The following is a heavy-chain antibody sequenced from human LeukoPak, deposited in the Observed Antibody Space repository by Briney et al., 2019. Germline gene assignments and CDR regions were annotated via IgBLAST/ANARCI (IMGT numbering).Heavy chain of an antibody. V-gene: IGHV1-18*01. Sequence: ASVKVSCKASGYTFTSYGFSWVRQAPGQGLEWMGWISAYNSNTNYPQKLQGRVTITTDTSTSTAYMDLRSLRSDDTAVYYCARDSGSYWQDYWGQGTLVTVSS. CDR2: ISAYNSNT. D-gene: IGHD1-26*01. CDR3: ARDSGSYWQDY. J-gene: IGHJ4*02. CDR1: GYTFTSYG.